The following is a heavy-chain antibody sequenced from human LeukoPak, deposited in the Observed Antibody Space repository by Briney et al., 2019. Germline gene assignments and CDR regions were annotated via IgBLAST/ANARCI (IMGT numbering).Heavy chain of an antibody. Sequence: PSETLSLTCSVSGDSNSPFYCNWLRQSPGKGREWIGYISDSGSPNFHPSLKGRVTTSAHASKRHFSLRLTAVTAADTAVYYCAEVSASTVSGVERLGADFEYWGQGILVTVSS. V-gene: IGHV4-59*01. J-gene: IGHJ4*02. CDR2: ISDSGSP. D-gene: IGHD3-3*01. CDR3: AEVSASTVSGVERLGADFEY. CDR1: GDSNSPFY.